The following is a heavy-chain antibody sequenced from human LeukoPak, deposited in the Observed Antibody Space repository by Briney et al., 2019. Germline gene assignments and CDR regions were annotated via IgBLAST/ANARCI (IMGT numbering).Heavy chain of an antibody. CDR2: ISSSSSCI. J-gene: IGHJ4*02. D-gene: IGHD6-19*01. CDR3: ARDLGLGLAVAGIPPGFDY. V-gene: IGHV3-21*01. Sequence: GGSLRLSCAASGCSFSSYSMNWVRQRPRPGLGWDSSISSSSSCIYYADSVKGRFTISRDNAKNSLYLQMNSLRAEDTAVYYCARDLGLGLAVAGIPPGFDYWGQGTLVTVSS. CDR1: GCSFSSYS.